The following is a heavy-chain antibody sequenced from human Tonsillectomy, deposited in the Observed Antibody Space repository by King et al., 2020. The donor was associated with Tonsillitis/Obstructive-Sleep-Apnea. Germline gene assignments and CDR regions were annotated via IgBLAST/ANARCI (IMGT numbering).Heavy chain of an antibody. CDR1: GFTFSSYW. CDR3: ARVVGDSPTDY. CDR2: IKQDGSEK. Sequence: VQLVESGGGLVQPGGSLRLSCAASGFTFSSYWMSWVRQAPGKGLEWVANIKQDGSEKYCVDSVKGRFTISRDNAKNSLYLQMNSLRAEDTAVYYCARVVGDSPTDYWGQGTLVTVSS. V-gene: IGHV3-7*03. D-gene: IGHD1-26*01. J-gene: IGHJ4*02.